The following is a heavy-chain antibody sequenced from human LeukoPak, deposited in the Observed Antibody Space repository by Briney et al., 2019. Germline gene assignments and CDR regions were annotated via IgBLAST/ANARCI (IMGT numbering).Heavy chain of an antibody. CDR3: AKARSSHYCLDY. J-gene: IGHJ4*02. Sequence: GGSLRLSCAASGFTFSSYGMSWVRQAPGKGLEWVSVISGSGDKIYYADSYGESVNGRFTITTDNSMYPLNLKMNSLRVEDTAVYYCAKARSSHYCLDYWVRGTRTTVTS. D-gene: IGHD2/OR15-2a*01. CDR2: ISGSGDKI. CDR1: GFTFSSYG. V-gene: IGHV3-23*01.